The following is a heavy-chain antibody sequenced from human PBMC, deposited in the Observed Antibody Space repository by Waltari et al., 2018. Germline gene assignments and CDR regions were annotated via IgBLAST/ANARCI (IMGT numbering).Heavy chain of an antibody. CDR2: INHSGST. CDR3: ARGHGGYSGYESSCCLDY. D-gene: IGHD5-12*01. Sequence: QVQPQQWGAGLLKPSETLSLTCAVYGGSFSGYYWSWIRQPPGKGLEWIGEINHSGSTNYNPSLKSRVTISVDTSKNQFSLKLSSVTAADTAVYYCARGHGGYSGYESSCCLDYWGQGTLVTVSS. V-gene: IGHV4-34*01. CDR1: GGSFSGYY. J-gene: IGHJ4*02.